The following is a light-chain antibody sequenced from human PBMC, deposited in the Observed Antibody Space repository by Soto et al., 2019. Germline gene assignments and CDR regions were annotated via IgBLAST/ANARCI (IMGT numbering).Light chain of an antibody. CDR3: QQYYSYPIT. V-gene: IGKV1D-16*01. CDR2: TVS. CDR1: QDISTW. J-gene: IGKJ5*01. Sequence: IQMTQSPSSLSASVGDGVTITCRASQDISTWLAWYQQKPGKAPKSLIYTVSTLQSGVPSRFSGSGSGTEFPLTISSLQPEDFATYYCQQYYSYPITFGQGTRLEIK.